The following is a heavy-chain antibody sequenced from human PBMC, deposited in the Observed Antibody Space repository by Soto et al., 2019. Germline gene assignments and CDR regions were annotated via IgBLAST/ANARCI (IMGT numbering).Heavy chain of an antibody. Sequence: GGSLRLSCAASGCTFSSYAMSWVRQAPGKGLEWVSAISGSGGSTYYADSVKGRFTISRDNSKNTLYLQMNSLRAEDTAVYYCAKDHVVVVPAASDAFDIWGQGTMVTVSS. V-gene: IGHV3-23*01. CDR3: AKDHVVVVPAASDAFDI. D-gene: IGHD2-2*01. CDR2: ISGSGGST. J-gene: IGHJ3*02. CDR1: GCTFSSYA.